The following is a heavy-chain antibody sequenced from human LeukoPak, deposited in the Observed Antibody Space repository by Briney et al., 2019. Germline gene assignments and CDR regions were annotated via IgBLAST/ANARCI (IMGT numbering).Heavy chain of an antibody. CDR2: INWNGGST. D-gene: IGHD3-3*01. J-gene: IGHJ4*02. V-gene: IGHV3-20*04. Sequence: PGGSLRLSRAASGFTFSSHAMSWVRQAPGKGLEWVSGINWNGGSTGYADSVKGRFTISRDNAKNSLYLQMNSLRAEDTALYYCARDLNRYDFWSGYLNFDYWGQGTLVTVSS. CDR3: ARDLNRYDFWSGYLNFDY. CDR1: GFTFSSHA.